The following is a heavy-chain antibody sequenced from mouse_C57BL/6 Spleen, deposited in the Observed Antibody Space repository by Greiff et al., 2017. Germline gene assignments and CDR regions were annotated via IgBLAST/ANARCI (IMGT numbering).Heavy chain of an antibody. J-gene: IGHJ1*03. CDR2: INPGSGGT. D-gene: IGHD4-1*01. CDR1: GYAFTNYL. V-gene: IGHV1-54*01. Sequence: QVQLKESGAELVRPGTSVKVSCKASGYAFTNYLIEWVKQRPGQGLEWIGVINPGSGGTNYNEKFKGKATLTADKSSSTAYMQLSSLTSEDSAVYFCARRANWDPWYVDVWGTGTTVTVSS. CDR3: ARRANWDPWYVDV.